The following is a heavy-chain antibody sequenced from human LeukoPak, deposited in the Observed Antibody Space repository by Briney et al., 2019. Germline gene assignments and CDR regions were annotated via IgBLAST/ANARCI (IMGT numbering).Heavy chain of an antibody. Sequence: PSETLSLTCAVYGGSFSGYNWSWIRQPPGKGLEWIGEINHSGSANYNPSLKSRVTISVDTPKNQFSLKLSSVTAADTAVYYCARRLSSWYAFDYWGQGTLVTVSS. CDR2: INHSGSA. CDR3: ARRLSSWYAFDY. V-gene: IGHV4-34*01. D-gene: IGHD6-13*01. J-gene: IGHJ4*02. CDR1: GGSFSGYN.